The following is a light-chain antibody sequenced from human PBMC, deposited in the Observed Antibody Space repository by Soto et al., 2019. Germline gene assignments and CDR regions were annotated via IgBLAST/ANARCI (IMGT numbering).Light chain of an antibody. CDR2: AAS. V-gene: IGKV1-9*01. Sequence: DIQMTQSPSSLSASVGDRVTITCRASQGISSYLAWYQQKPGIAPKLLIYAASTLQSGVPSTFSGSGSGTEFTLTISSLQPEDFATYYCQQLNSYPLTFGGGTKVEIK. J-gene: IGKJ4*01. CDR1: QGISSY. CDR3: QQLNSYPLT.